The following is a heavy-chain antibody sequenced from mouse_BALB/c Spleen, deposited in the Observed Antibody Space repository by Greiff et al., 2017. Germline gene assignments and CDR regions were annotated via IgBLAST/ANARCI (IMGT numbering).Heavy chain of an antibody. CDR2: ISYSGST. D-gene: IGHD4-1*01. J-gene: IGHJ3*01. V-gene: IGHV3-2*02. Sequence: DVKLQESGPGLVKPSQSLSLTCTVTGYSITSDYAWNWIRQFPGNKLEWMGYISYSGSTSYNPSLKSRISITRDTSKNQFFLQLNSVTTEDTATYYCARWDRGFAYWGQGTLVTVSA. CDR1: GYSITSDYA. CDR3: ARWDRGFAY.